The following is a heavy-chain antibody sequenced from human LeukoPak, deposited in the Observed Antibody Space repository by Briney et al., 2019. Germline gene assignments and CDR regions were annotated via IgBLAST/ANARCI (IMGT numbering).Heavy chain of an antibody. Sequence: GESLKISCKGSGDTFATYWIGWVRQLPGKGLEWMGVIFPRTSEVRYGPAFQGQVTISADKSLSTAYLQWTGLKASDTAMYYCARHTGRPQAGWFDPWGQGTLVTVSA. CDR3: ARHTGRPQAGWFDP. D-gene: IGHD3-10*01. V-gene: IGHV5-51*01. CDR1: GDTFATYW. CDR2: IFPRTSEV. J-gene: IGHJ5*02.